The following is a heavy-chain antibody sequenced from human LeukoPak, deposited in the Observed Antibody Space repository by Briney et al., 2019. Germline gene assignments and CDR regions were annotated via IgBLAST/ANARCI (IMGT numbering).Heavy chain of an antibody. Sequence: PGGSLRLSCAASGLNLDAYAMHWVRQAPGKGLECVSLISGDGTITYYADSVKGRFTISRDNSKTSLFLEMNSLRSEDTALYYCAKDTRLFYHYYGIDVWGQGTTVTVSS. J-gene: IGHJ6*02. CDR1: GLNLDAYA. V-gene: IGHV3-43*02. CDR3: AKDTRLFYHYYGIDV. CDR2: ISGDGTIT.